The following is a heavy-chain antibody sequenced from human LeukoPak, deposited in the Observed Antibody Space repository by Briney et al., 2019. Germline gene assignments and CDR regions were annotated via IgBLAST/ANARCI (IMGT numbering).Heavy chain of an antibody. D-gene: IGHD1-26*01. V-gene: IGHV3-30*02. CDR3: AKDKGSDGGIYPRGFDC. CDR2: IANDGSDK. J-gene: IGHJ4*02. CDR1: GFTFSRYG. Sequence: PGGSLRLSCAASGFTFSRYGMHWVRQAPGKGLEWVAFIANDGSDKYYADSVKGRFTISRDNSKNTLYLQMNSLRPEDTAVYYCAKDKGSDGGIYPRGFDCWGQGTLVTVSS.